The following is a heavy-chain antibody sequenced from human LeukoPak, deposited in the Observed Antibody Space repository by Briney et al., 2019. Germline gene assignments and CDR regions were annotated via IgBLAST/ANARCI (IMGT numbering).Heavy chain of an antibody. CDR2: IYYSGST. CDR3: ARDESSSIAARRGINWFDP. CDR1: GGSISSSSYY. Sequence: SETLSLTCTVSGGSISSSSYYWGWIRQPPGKGLEWIGRIYYSGSTYYNPSLKSRVTISVDTSKNQFSLKLSSVTAADTAVYCCARDESSSIAARRGINWFDPWGQGTLVTVSS. D-gene: IGHD6-6*01. J-gene: IGHJ5*02. V-gene: IGHV4-39*07.